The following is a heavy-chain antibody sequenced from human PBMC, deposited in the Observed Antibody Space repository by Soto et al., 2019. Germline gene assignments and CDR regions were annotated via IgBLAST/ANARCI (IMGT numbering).Heavy chain of an antibody. J-gene: IGHJ4*02. CDR2: IYSGGAT. V-gene: IGHV3-66*01. CDR3: ARDGTYNWV. CDR1: GFTVSNNY. Sequence: VQLVESGGGLVQPGGSLRLSCAASGFTVSNNYMRWVRQAPGKGLAWVSLIYSGGATYYADSVKGRFTISRDNSKNTLYLQMNSLRAEDTAVYYCARDGTYNWVGGQGILVTVSS. D-gene: IGHD1-1*01.